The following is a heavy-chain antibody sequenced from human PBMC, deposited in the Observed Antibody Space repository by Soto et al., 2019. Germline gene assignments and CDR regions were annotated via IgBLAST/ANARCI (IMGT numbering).Heavy chain of an antibody. D-gene: IGHD3-22*01. J-gene: IGHJ4*02. CDR3: AREIPYYYDSSGYYYVAVFDY. CDR2: ISAYNGNT. CDR1: GYTFTSYG. V-gene: IGHV1-18*04. Sequence: ASVKVSCKASGYTFTSYGISWVRQAPGQGLEWMGWISAYNGNTNYAQKLQGRVTMTTDTSTSTAYMELRSLRSDDTAVYYCAREIPYYYDSSGYYYVAVFDYWGQGTLVTVSS.